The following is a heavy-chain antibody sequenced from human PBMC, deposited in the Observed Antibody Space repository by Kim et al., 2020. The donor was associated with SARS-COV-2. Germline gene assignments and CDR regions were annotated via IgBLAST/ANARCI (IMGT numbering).Heavy chain of an antibody. CDR1: GFAFRIYT. J-gene: IGHJ4*02. V-gene: IGHV3-21*06. CDR2: ISSADGDV. CDR3: ARERADPADYDNNGYFRHFDY. Sequence: GGSLRLSCAGSGFAFRIYTMSWMRQTPGRGLEWVSSISSADGDVYFADSMRGRFTISRDNLKDSLYLQMHNLRVEDTAVYFCARERADPADYDNNGYFRHFDYWGPGTLVTVSS. D-gene: IGHD3-22*01.